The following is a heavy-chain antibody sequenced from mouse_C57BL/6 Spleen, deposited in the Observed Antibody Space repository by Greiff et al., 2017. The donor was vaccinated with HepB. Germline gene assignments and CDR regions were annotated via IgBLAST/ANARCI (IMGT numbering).Heavy chain of an antibody. CDR2: INPNNGGT. CDR1: GYTFTDYY. J-gene: IGHJ2*01. V-gene: IGHV1-26*01. D-gene: IGHD1-1*01. Sequence: VQLQQSGPELVKPGASVKISCKASGYTFTDYYMNWVKQSHGKSLEWIGDINPNNGGTSYNQKFKGKATLTVDKSSSTAYMELRSLTSEDSAVYYFARITTVVEDYWGQGTTLTVSS. CDR3: ARITTVVEDY.